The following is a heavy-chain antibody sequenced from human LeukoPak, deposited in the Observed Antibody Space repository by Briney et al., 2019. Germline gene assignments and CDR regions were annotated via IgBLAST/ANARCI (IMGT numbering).Heavy chain of an antibody. Sequence: GGSLRLSCAASGFTFSSSGMHWVRQAPGKGLEWVAVIWYDGSGKYSADSVKGRFTISRDNSKNTLYLQMNSLRAEDTAVYYCASAPYGSGTFLDYWGQGTLVTVSS. CDR1: GFTFSSSG. CDR3: ASAPYGSGTFLDY. J-gene: IGHJ4*02. D-gene: IGHD3-10*01. V-gene: IGHV3-33*01. CDR2: IWYDGSGK.